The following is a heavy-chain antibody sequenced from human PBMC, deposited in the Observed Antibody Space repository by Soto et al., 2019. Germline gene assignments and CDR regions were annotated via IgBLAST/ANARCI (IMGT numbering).Heavy chain of an antibody. CDR1: GGTFSSYA. J-gene: IGHJ4*02. CDR2: IIPIFGTA. CDR3: GTLDDSSGYYRKWCYFDY. Sequence: QVQLVQSRAEVKKPGSSVKVSRKASGGTFSSYATSWVRQAPGQGLEWMGGIIPIFGTANYAEKFQGRVTITEHESTSTAYMELSSLRSEETSLYYCGTLDDSSGYYRKWCYFDYWGQGTLVTVSS. D-gene: IGHD3-22*01. V-gene: IGHV1-69*01.